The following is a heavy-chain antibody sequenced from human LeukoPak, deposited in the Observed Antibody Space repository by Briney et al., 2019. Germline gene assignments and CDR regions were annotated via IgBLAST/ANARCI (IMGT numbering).Heavy chain of an antibody. CDR1: GYTFTSYD. D-gene: IGHD5-12*01. CDR3: ARGPSGYEGNDY. CDR2: MNPNSGNT. Sequence: ASVKVSCKASGYTFTSYDINWVRQATGQGLEGMGWMNPNSGNTGYAQKFQGRVTMTRNTSISTAYMELSSLRSEDTAVYYCARGPSGYEGNDYWGQGTLVTVSS. J-gene: IGHJ4*02. V-gene: IGHV1-8*01.